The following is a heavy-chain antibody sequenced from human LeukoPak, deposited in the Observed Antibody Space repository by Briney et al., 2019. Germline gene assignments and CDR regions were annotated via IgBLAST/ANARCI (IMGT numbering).Heavy chain of an antibody. J-gene: IGHJ4*02. CDR3: AKDVRDEYGDYDY. D-gene: IGHD4-17*01. Sequence: GGSLRLSCAASGFPFSNYVMSWVRQAPGKGLEWVSAISGSGGSTYYADSVKGRFTISRDNSKNTLYLQMNSLRAEDTAVYYCAKDVRDEYGDYDYWGQGTLVTVSS. CDR1: GFPFSNYV. CDR2: ISGSGGST. V-gene: IGHV3-23*01.